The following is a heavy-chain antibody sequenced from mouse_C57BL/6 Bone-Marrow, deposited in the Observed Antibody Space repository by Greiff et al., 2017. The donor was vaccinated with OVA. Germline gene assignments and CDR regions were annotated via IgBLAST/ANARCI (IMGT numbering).Heavy chain of an antibody. J-gene: IGHJ2*01. CDR3: ARRVDY. V-gene: IGHV1-50*01. CDR2: IDPYDSYT. Sequence: QVQLLQPGAELVKPGASVKLSCKASGYTFTSYGMPWVKQRPGQGLEWNGKIDPYDSYTNYNQKLKGKATLTVDKSSSTAYMQLSSLTAEDSAVYYCARRVDYWGQGTTLTVSS. CDR1: GYTFTSYG.